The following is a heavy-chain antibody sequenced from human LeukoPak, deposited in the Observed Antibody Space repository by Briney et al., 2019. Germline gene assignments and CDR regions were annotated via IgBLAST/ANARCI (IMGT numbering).Heavy chain of an antibody. Sequence: GGSLRLSCAVSGFTFDDYAMHWVRQVPGKGLEWVSGINWNSDSIGYAVKGRFTISRDNAKDSLYLQMNSLRAEDTAVYYCARDRIPRGKQTDSSGYYTDYWGQGTLVTVSS. J-gene: IGHJ4*02. CDR3: ARDRIPRGKQTDSSGYYTDY. V-gene: IGHV3-9*01. CDR1: GFTFDDYA. CDR2: INWNSDSI. D-gene: IGHD3-22*01.